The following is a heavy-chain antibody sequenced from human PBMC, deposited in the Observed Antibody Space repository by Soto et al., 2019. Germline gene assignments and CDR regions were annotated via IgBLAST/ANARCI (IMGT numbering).Heavy chain of an antibody. V-gene: IGHV4-39*01. D-gene: IGHD3-10*01. CDR1: GGSITDSAFS. J-gene: IGHJ5*01. CDR2: VSYSGGT. CDR3: ATGDPWRGWFDS. Sequence: QLQLQESGPGLVKPSETLSLTCTVSGGSITDSAFSWGWIRQPPGKGLEWIASVSYSGGTFYNPSRKSRVTISVDTSKNQFSLQLNSVTAEDTAVYLCATGDPWRGWFDSWGQGTLVRVS.